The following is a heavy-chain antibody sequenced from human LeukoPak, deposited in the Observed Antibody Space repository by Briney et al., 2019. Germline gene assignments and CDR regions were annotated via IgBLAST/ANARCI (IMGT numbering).Heavy chain of an antibody. D-gene: IGHD4-23*01. CDR2: IIPIFGTA. V-gene: IGHV1-69*06. CDR3: ARLNALGNDY. Sequence: SVKVSCKASGGTFSSYAISWVRQAPGQGLEWMGGIIPIFGTANYAQRFQGRVTITADKSTSTAYMELSSLRSEDTAVYYCARLNALGNDYWGQGTLVTVSS. J-gene: IGHJ4*02. CDR1: GGTFSSYA.